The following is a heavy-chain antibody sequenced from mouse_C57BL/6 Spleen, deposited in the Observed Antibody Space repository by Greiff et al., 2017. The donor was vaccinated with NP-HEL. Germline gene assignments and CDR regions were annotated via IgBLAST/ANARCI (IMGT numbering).Heavy chain of an antibody. CDR3: AREYYGSRQGVYFDY. J-gene: IGHJ2*01. D-gene: IGHD1-1*01. CDR2: ISDGGSYT. Sequence: EVKLVESGGGLVKPGGSPKLSCAASGFTFSSYAMSWVRQTPEKRLEWVATISDGGSYTYYPDNVKGRFTISRDNAKNNLYLQMSHLKSEDTAMYYCAREYYGSRQGVYFDYWGQGTTLTVSS. V-gene: IGHV5-4*01. CDR1: GFTFSSYA.